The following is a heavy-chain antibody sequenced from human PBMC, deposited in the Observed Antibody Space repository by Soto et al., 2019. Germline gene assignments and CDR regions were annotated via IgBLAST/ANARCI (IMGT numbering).Heavy chain of an antibody. V-gene: IGHV4-61*08. J-gene: IGHJ6*02. CDR2: IYYSGST. CDR1: GGSVSSGDYF. D-gene: IGHD3-10*01. CDR3: ARSPNYYYYGFDV. Sequence: ETLSLTCTVSGGSVSSGDYFWSWLRQSPGKRLEWIAYIYYSGSTNYNPSLKSRATISVDTSKSQVSLTLTSMTAADAALYYCARSPNYYYYGFDVWGQGTAVTSP.